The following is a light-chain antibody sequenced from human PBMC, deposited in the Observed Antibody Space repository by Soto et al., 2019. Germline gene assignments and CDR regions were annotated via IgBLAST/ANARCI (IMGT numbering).Light chain of an antibody. CDR2: DAS. V-gene: IGKV1D-12*01. CDR1: QGINRW. Sequence: DLQMTQSPSSLSASIGDSVAIXXRPSQGINRWLAWYQQKLGKAPKIXIFDASSLQSGVPSRFSGSGAGTDFTLTISSLQPEDFATYYCQQAKSFPLTFGGGTKV. CDR3: QQAKSFPLT. J-gene: IGKJ4*01.